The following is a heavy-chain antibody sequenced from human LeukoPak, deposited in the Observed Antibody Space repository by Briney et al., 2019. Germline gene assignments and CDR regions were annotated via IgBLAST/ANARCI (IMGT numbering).Heavy chain of an antibody. J-gene: IGHJ4*02. CDR2: IRHDGSNE. Sequence: GGSLRLSCAASEFLFSDYAFHWVRQAPGKGLEWVALIRHDGSNEYYADSVKGRFTTSRDNSKSTVYLQMNSLRAEDTAVYYCAKGTTYGDYFDYWGQGTLVTVSS. CDR1: EFLFSDYA. CDR3: AKGTTYGDYFDY. V-gene: IGHV3-30*02. D-gene: IGHD4-17*01.